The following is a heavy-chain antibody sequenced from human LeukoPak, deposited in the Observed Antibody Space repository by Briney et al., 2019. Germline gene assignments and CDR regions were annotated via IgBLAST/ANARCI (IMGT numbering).Heavy chain of an antibody. J-gene: IGHJ4*02. CDR2: ISYDGSNK. D-gene: IGHD3-22*01. Sequence: GGSLRLSCAASGFSFNTHGMHWVRQAPGKGLEWVAVISYDGSNKYYADSVKGRFTISRDNSKNTLYLQMNSLRAEDTAVYYCAKAVVAAPTGYYDSSGPLDYWGQGTLVTVSS. V-gene: IGHV3-30*18. CDR3: AKAVVAAPTGYYDSSGPLDY. CDR1: GFSFNTHG.